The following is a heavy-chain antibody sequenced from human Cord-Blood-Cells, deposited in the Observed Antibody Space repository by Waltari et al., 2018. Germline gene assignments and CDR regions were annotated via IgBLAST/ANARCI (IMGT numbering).Heavy chain of an antibody. Sequence: ELQLVESGGGLVKPGGSLRLSCAASGFTFSSYSMNWVRQAPGKGLEWVSSISSSSSYIYYADSVKGRFTISRDNAKNSLYLQMNSLRAEDTAVYYWARVSGLLVGATTWYFDLWGRGTLVTVSS. J-gene: IGHJ2*01. CDR2: ISSSSSYI. V-gene: IGHV3-21*01. CDR1: GFTFSSYS. CDR3: ARVSGLLVGATTWYFDL. D-gene: IGHD1-26*01.